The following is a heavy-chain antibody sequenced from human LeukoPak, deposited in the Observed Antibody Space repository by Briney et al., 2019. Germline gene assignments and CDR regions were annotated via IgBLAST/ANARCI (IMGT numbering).Heavy chain of an antibody. D-gene: IGHD1-26*01. CDR3: AKDRYSGSYYFDY. CDR1: GFTFRSYA. V-gene: IGHV3-23*01. Sequence: GASLRLSCAASGFTFRSYAMSWVRQAPGKGLEWVSAISGSGGSTYYADSVKGRFTISRDNSKNTLYLQMNSLRAEDTAVYYCAKDRYSGSYYFDYWGQGTLVTVSS. CDR2: ISGSGGST. J-gene: IGHJ4*02.